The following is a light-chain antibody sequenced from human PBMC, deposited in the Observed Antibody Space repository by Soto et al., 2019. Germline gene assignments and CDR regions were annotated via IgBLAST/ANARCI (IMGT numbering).Light chain of an antibody. CDR1: SSNIGSNF. J-gene: IGLJ2*01. Sequence: QSVLTQPPSASGTPGQRVTISCSGSSSNIGSNFVYWYQHLPGTAPKLLIYSNNQRPSGVPDRFSGSKSGTSASLAISGLQSEDEADYYCAAWDDSLNVVFGGGTKVTVL. CDR2: SNN. CDR3: AAWDDSLNVV. V-gene: IGLV1-44*01.